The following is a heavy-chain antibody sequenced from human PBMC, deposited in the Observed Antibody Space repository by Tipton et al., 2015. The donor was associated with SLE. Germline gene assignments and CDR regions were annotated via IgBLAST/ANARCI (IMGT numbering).Heavy chain of an antibody. CDR1: GGSISSYY. V-gene: IGHV4-59*08. J-gene: IGHJ4*02. Sequence: TLSLTCTVSGGSISSYYWSWVRQPPGKGLEWIGRIYSSGSTNSSPSLRSRVTISVDTSKNQFSLKLSSVTAADTAVYYCAREDISSESVDYWGQGTLVTVFS. CDR2: IYSSGST. CDR3: AREDISSESVDY. D-gene: IGHD6-6*01.